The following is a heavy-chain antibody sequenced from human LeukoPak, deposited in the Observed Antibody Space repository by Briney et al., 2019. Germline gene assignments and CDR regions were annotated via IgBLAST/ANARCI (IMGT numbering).Heavy chain of an antibody. CDR1: AGSITTDS. CDR2: ISDSGST. CDR3: ARLEYYDTSAFDI. J-gene: IGHJ3*02. Sequence: SETLSLTCTVAAGSITTDSWSWGRQPQGRGLEWIGYISDSGSTNYNPSLKSRVTISVDTSKNQFSLKLSSVTAADTAVYYCARLEYYDTSAFDIWGQGTMVTVSS. V-gene: IGHV4-59*01. D-gene: IGHD3-9*01.